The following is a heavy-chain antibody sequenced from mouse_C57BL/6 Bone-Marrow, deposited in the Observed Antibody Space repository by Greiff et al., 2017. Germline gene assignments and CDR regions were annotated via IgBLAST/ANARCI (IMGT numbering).Heavy chain of an antibody. D-gene: IGHD1-1*01. CDR3: ARVRYYGLDY. V-gene: IGHV5-4*03. Sequence: EVKLVESGGGLVKPGGSLKLSCAASGFTFSSYAMSWVRQTPAKRLEWVATISDGGSYTYYPDNVKGRFTISRDNAKNNLYLQMSHLKSEDTAMYYCARVRYYGLDYWGQGTTLTVSS. J-gene: IGHJ2*01. CDR2: ISDGGSYT. CDR1: GFTFSSYA.